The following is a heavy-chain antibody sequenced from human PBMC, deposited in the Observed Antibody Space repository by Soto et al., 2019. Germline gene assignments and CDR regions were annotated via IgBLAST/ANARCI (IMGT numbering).Heavy chain of an antibody. D-gene: IGHD1-1*01. CDR3: TTSNLGVDF. CDR1: GLILSDVW. Sequence: PGGPLRLCCAASGLILSDVWMTWLRQAPGKGLEWVGRIKTKPDDGTIDYAAPVRGRFTISRDDSKNTLYLQMTSLTPDDTGVYYCTTSNLGVDFWGPGTLVTVSS. J-gene: IGHJ4*02. V-gene: IGHV3-15*01. CDR2: IKTKPDDGTI.